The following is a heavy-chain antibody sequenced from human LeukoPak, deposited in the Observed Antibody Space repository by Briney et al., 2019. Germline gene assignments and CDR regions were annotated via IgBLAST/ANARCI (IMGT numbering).Heavy chain of an antibody. CDR1: GYTLTELS. Sequence: GASVKVSCKVSGYTLTELSMHWVRQAPGKGLEWMGGFDPEDGETIYAQKFQGRVTMTEDTSTDTAYMELSSLRSEDTAVYYCATAKAITGTELGHDAFDIWGQGTMVTVSS. CDR2: FDPEDGET. J-gene: IGHJ3*02. CDR3: ATAKAITGTELGHDAFDI. V-gene: IGHV1-24*01. D-gene: IGHD1-20*01.